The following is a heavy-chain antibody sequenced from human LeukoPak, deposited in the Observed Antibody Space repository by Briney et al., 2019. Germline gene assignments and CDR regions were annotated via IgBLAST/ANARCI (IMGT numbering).Heavy chain of an antibody. CDR1: GDSLTNFY. V-gene: IGHV4-59*01. CDR2: IFGNGST. CDR3: ARGGYGSAFDF. Sequence: PSETLSLTCTVSGDSLTNFYWSWIRQPPGKGLEWVASIFGNGSTNDNRSLKSRVTISLDTSNNQFSLTVNSVTAADTAVYYCARGGYGSAFDFWGQGTLVTVSS. J-gene: IGHJ4*02. D-gene: IGHD3-10*01.